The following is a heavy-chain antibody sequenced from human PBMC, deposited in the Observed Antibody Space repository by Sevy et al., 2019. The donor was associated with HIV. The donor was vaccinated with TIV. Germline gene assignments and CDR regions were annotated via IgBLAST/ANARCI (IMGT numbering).Heavy chain of an antibody. J-gene: IGHJ6*02. CDR1: GFTFSSYG. CDR3: ARGLAALPGYYYGMDV. V-gene: IGHV3-33*01. CDR2: IWYDGSKK. D-gene: IGHD6-6*01. Sequence: GGPLRLSCAASGFTFSSYGMHWVRQTPGKGLEWVGVIWYDGSKKNYGDSVKGRFTISRDNSKNTLYLQMNSLRAEDTAVYYCARGLAALPGYYYGMDVWGQGTTVTVSS.